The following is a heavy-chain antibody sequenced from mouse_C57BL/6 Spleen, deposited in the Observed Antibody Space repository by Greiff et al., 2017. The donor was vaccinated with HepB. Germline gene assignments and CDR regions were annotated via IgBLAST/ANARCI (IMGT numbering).Heavy chain of an antibody. V-gene: IGHV1-50*01. CDR2: IDPSDSYT. CDR1: GYTFTSYW. J-gene: IGHJ4*01. Sequence: VQLQQPGAELVKPGASVKLSCKASGYTFTSYWMQWVKQRPGQGLEWIGEIDPSDSYTNYNQKFKGKATLTVDTSSSTAYMQLSSLTSEDSAVYYCARRPYYYDAMDYWGQGTSVTVSS. CDR3: ARRPYYYDAMDY. D-gene: IGHD1-1*01.